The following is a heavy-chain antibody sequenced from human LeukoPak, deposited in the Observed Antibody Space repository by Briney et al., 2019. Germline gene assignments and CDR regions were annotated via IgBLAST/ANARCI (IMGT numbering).Heavy chain of an antibody. CDR2: IYTSGST. Sequence: PSETLSLTCTVSGGSISSGSYYWSWIRQPAGKGLEWIGRIYTSGSTNYNPSLKSRVTISVDTSKNQFSLKLSSVTAADTAVYYCARATGVLGYFDYWGQGTLVTVSS. CDR3: ARATGVLGYFDY. V-gene: IGHV4-61*02. CDR1: GGSISSGSYY. D-gene: IGHD7-27*01. J-gene: IGHJ4*02.